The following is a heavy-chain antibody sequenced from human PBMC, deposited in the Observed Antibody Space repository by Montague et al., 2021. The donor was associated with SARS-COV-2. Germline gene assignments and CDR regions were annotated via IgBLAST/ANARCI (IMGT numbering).Heavy chain of an antibody. J-gene: IGHJ4*02. D-gene: IGHD6-19*01. Sequence: SETLSLTCTVSGGSISSGGYYWVWIRQPPGMGLEWIGTIYYSGSTDYNPSLKSRVTISVDTSRNQFSLKVSSVTAADTAVYYCATTGGPTTVAGPFDYWGQGTPVTVSS. CDR1: GGSISSGGYY. V-gene: IGHV4-39*01. CDR3: ATTGGPTTVAGPFDY. CDR2: IYYSGST.